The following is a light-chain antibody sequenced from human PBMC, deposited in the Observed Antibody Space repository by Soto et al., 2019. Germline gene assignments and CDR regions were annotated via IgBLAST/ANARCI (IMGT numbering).Light chain of an antibody. CDR3: SSYAGSYTFV. CDR2: EVT. V-gene: IGLV2-8*01. CDR1: SSDIGDYNY. J-gene: IGLJ1*01. Sequence: QSVLTQPPSASGSPGQSVTFSCTGTSSDIGDYNYVSWYQQHPGKAPKLMIYEVTKRPSGVPDRFSGSKSGNTASLTVSGLQADDEADYYCSSYAGSYTFVFETGTKVTVL.